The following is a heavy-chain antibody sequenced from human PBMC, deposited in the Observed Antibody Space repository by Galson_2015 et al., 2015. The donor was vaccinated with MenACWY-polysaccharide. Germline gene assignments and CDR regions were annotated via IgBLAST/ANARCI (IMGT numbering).Heavy chain of an antibody. J-gene: IGHJ6*02. CDR1: GFTFSSYD. Sequence: LRLSCAASGFTFSSYDMHWVRQATGKGLEWASAIGTAGDTYYPGSVKGRFTISRENAKNSLYLQMNSLRAGDTAVYYCARGVVVVPAAIHYGMDVWGQGTTVTVSS. CDR3: ARGVVVVPAAIHYGMDV. CDR2: IGTAGDT. D-gene: IGHD2-2*01. V-gene: IGHV3-13*01.